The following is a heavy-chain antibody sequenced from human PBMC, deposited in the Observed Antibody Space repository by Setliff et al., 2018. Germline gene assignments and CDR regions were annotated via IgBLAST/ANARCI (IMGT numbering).Heavy chain of an antibody. Sequence: KTSETLSLTCTVSGGSISSSNYYWGWIRQPPGKGLEWIGNIYYGGSAYYNPSLKSRVTISVDTSKIQFSLKLSSVTAADTAMYYCARILGYCSGGSCYVPYWGQGTLVTV. CDR1: GGSISSSNYY. CDR3: ARILGYCSGGSCYVPY. CDR2: IYYGGSA. V-gene: IGHV4-39*07. J-gene: IGHJ4*02. D-gene: IGHD2-15*01.